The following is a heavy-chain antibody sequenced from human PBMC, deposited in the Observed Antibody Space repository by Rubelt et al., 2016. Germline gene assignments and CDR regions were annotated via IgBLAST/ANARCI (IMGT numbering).Heavy chain of an antibody. D-gene: IGHD6-19*01. CDR2: IIPIFGTA. V-gene: IGHV1-69*01. J-gene: IGHJ4*02. Sequence: GQGLEWMGGIIPIFGTANYAQKFQGRVTITADESTSTAYMELSSLRSEDTAVYYCARDYGGDGDSSGWYHGLCWGQGTLVTVSS. CDR3: ARDYGGDGDSSGWYHGLC.